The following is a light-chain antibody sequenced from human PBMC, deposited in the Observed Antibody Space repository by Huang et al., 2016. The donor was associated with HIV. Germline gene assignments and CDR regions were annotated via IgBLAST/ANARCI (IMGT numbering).Light chain of an antibody. CDR3: MQGTHPPLT. CDR1: QSLLHTVGKTY. V-gene: IGKV2-29*02. J-gene: IGKJ4*01. Sequence: EIVMTQTPLSLSVTPGQAASISCRSSQSLLHTVGKTYLYWFRQKPGQSPQLLISEVSRRFSGVPHRCSGSGSGTAFTLIISRVEAEDVGLYFCMQGTHPPLTFGGGTKVEIK. CDR2: EVS.